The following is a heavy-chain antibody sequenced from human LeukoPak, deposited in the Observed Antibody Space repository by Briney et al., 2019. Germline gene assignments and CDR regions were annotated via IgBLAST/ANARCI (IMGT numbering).Heavy chain of an antibody. CDR3: ARTYGDYDDAFDV. V-gene: IGHV4-31*02. J-gene: IGHJ3*01. CDR1: GGFLGRCYYY. CDR2: IYHSGSA. D-gene: IGHD4-17*01. Sequence: SQTLSLIRTFSGGFLGRCYYYWSWHPQHPELRLHWIGYIYHSGSAYYNPPLKSRLTMSVDPSKNQFSLKLSSMTATDTAVYYCARTYGDYDDAFDVWGQGTMVTVSS.